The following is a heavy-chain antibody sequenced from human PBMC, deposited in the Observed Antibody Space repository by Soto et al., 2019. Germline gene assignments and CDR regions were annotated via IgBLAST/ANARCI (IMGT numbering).Heavy chain of an antibody. V-gene: IGHV3-43*01. CDR1: GFTFDDYT. Sequence: GGSLRLSCAASGFTFDDYTMHWVRQAPGKGLEWVSLISWDGGSTYYADSVKGRFTISRDNSKNSLYLQMNSLRNEDTALYYCAKGPLSGGYYDSSGYYYNTWGQGTLVTVSS. D-gene: IGHD3-22*01. J-gene: IGHJ4*02. CDR2: ISWDGGST. CDR3: AKGPLSGGYYDSSGYYYNT.